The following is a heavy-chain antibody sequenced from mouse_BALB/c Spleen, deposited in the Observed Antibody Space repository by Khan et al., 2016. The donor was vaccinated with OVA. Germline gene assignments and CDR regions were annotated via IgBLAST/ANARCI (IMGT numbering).Heavy chain of an antibody. CDR3: ARVITRDY. J-gene: IGHJ2*01. V-gene: IGHV1S81*02. CDR1: GYTFTSYW. Sequence: QVQLQQSGAELVKPGASVKLSCKASGYTFTSYWMHWVKQRPGQGLEWIGEINPSNGSTNYNEKFKSKATLTVDKSSSTAYMQLSSPTSEDSAVYYCARVITRDYWGQGTTLTVSA. D-gene: IGHD6-1*01. CDR2: INPSNGST.